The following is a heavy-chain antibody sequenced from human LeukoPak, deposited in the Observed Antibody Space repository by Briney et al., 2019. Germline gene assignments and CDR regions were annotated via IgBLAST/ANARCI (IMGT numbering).Heavy chain of an antibody. Sequence: GGSLRLSCAASGFTFSNYAMSWVRQAPGKGLEWVSGISGSGGNTYYADSVKGRFTISRDNSKNTLFLQMSSLRADDTAIYYCATEKGDSPDYWGQGTLLTVSS. V-gene: IGHV3-23*01. J-gene: IGHJ4*02. CDR3: ATEKGDSPDY. CDR1: GFTFSNYA. D-gene: IGHD2-21*01. CDR2: ISGSGGNT.